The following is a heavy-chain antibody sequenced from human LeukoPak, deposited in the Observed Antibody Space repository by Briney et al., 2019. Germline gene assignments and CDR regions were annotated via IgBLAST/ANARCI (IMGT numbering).Heavy chain of an antibody. Sequence: ASVKVSCKASGYTFTGYYMHWVRQAPGQGLEWMGWMNPNSGNTGYAQKFQGRVTITRNTSISTAYMELSSLRSEDTAVYYCARGRKQWLRGNYYYYMDVWGKGTTVTVSS. CDR1: GYTFTGYY. V-gene: IGHV1-8*03. CDR3: ARGRKQWLRGNYYYYMDV. J-gene: IGHJ6*03. D-gene: IGHD6-19*01. CDR2: MNPNSGNT.